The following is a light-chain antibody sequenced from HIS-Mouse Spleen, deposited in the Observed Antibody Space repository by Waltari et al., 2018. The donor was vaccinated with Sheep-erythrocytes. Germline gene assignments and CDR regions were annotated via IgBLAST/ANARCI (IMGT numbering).Light chain of an antibody. Sequence: DIVMTQSPDSLAVSLVERATIHCKSSQSVLYCSNNNNYLAWYQQKPGQPPKLLIYWASTRESGVPDRFSGSGSGTDFTLTISSLQAEDVAVYYCQQYYSTPLTFGGGTKVEIK. CDR1: QSVLYCSNNNNY. CDR2: WAS. V-gene: IGKV4-1*01. J-gene: IGKJ4*01. CDR3: QQYYSTPLT.